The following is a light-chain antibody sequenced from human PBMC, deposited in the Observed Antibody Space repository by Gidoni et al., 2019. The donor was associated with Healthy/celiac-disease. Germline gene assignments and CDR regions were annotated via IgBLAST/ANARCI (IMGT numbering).Light chain of an antibody. CDR2: AAS. Sequence: DIQMTQSQSSLSASVGDRVTITCRASQSMSRYLNWYQQKPGKAPKLLIYAASSLQRGVPSRFSGSGSGTDFTLTISSLQPEDFATYYCQQSYSTVLTFGGGTKVEIK. J-gene: IGKJ4*01. V-gene: IGKV1-39*01. CDR3: QQSYSTVLT. CDR1: QSMSRY.